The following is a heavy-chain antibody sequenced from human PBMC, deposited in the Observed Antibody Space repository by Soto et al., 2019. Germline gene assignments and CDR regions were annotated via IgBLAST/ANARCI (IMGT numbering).Heavy chain of an antibody. CDR1: GFTFSSYW. Sequence: VQLVESGGGLVQPGGSLRLSCAASGFTFSSYWMSWVRQALGKGLEWVANIKQDGSETYYVDSVKGRFTISRDSARNSLYLQMNSLRAEDTAVYYCARAGPHSSSWYWGAYWGQGTLVTVSS. CDR3: ARAGPHSSSWYWGAY. V-gene: IGHV3-7*01. J-gene: IGHJ4*02. CDR2: IKQDGSET. D-gene: IGHD6-13*01.